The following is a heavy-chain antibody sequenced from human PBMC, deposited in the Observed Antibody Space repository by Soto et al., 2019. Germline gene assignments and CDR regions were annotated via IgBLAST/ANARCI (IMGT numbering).Heavy chain of an antibody. CDR3: ARDREGDYDCVWGRYRPARDYYYGMDV. CDR1: GGSISSGDYY. CDR2: IYYSGST. Sequence: PSETLSLTCTVSGGSISSGDYYWSWIRQPPGKGLEWIGYIYYSGSTYYNPSLKSRVTISVDTSKNQFSLKLSSVTAADTAVYYCARDREGDYDCVWGRYRPARDYYYGMDVWGEGTTVTVSS. D-gene: IGHD3-16*02. V-gene: IGHV4-30-4*01. J-gene: IGHJ6*04.